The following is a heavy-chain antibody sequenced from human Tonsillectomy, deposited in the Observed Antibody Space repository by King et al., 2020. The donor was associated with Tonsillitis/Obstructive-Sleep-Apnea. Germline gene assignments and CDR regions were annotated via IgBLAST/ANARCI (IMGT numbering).Heavy chain of an antibody. CDR1: GFSLSNARMG. CDR2: IFSNDEK. J-gene: IGHJ4*02. V-gene: IGHV2-26*01. D-gene: IGHD3-22*01. CDR3: AHHGDYYDSSGYYSDY. Sequence: TLQESGPVLVKPPETLTLTCTVSGFSLSNARMGVSWIRQPPGKALEWLAHIFSNDEKSYRTSLKSRLTISKDTSKSQVVLTMTNMDPVDTATYYCAHHGDYYDSSGYYSDYWGQGTLVAVSS.